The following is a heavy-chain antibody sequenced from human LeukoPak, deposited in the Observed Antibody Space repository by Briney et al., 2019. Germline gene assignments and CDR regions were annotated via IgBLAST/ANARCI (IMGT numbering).Heavy chain of an antibody. CDR3: AKDKFYSGYDWGFFDY. Sequence: GGSLRLSCAASGFTFSTYAMSWVRQAPGKGLEWVSAISYTSGAPFYAESVKGQFTISRDNSKNTLYLQMDSLRVEDTAIYYCAKDKFYSGYDWGFFDYWGQGTLVTVSS. J-gene: IGHJ4*02. V-gene: IGHV3-23*01. CDR1: GFTFSTYA. D-gene: IGHD5-12*01. CDR2: ISYTSGAP.